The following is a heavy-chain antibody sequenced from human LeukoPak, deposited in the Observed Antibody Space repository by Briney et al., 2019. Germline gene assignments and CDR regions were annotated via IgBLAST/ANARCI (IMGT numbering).Heavy chain of an antibody. D-gene: IGHD3-3*01. V-gene: IGHV4-38-2*01. Sequence: PSETLSLTCAVSGYSISSGYYWGWIRQPPGKGLEWIGSIYHSGSTYYNPSLKSRVTIPVDTSKNQFSLKLSSVTAADTAVYYCARHYDFWSGYYPFDYWGQGTLVTVSS. J-gene: IGHJ4*02. CDR3: ARHYDFWSGYYPFDY. CDR2: IYHSGST. CDR1: GYSISSGYY.